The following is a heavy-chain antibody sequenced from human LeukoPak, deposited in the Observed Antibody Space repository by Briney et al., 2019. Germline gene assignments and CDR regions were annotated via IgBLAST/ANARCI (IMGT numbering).Heavy chain of an antibody. D-gene: IGHD3-16*02. CDR3: ARGDYVWGSYRAPHDY. Sequence: ASVKVSCTASGYTFTSYDINWIRQATGQGLEWVGWMNPNSGNTGYAQKFKVRVTITRNTARSTAYMELSSLRSEDTAVYYCARGDYVWGSYRAPHDYWGQGTLVTVSS. V-gene: IGHV1-8*03. J-gene: IGHJ4*02. CDR1: GYTFTSYD. CDR2: MNPNSGNT.